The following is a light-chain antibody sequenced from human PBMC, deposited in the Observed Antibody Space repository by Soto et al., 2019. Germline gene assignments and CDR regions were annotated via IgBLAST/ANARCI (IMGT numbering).Light chain of an antibody. V-gene: IGLV1-40*01. CDR1: SSNIGAGYD. Sequence: QSVLTQPPSVSGAPGQRVTISCTGSSSNIGAGYDVHWYQQLPGTAPKLLIYGNSNRPSGVPDRFSGSKSGTSASLAITGLQAEDEADYHCQSCDSSLSGSVFGGGTKVTVL. CDR3: QSCDSSLSGSV. J-gene: IGLJ3*02. CDR2: GNS.